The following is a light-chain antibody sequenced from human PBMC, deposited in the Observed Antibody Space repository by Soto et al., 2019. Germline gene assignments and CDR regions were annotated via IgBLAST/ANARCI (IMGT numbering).Light chain of an antibody. CDR1: SSDVGGYNY. CDR3: SSYAGSNNV. CDR2: EVS. Sequence: QSVLTQPPSASGSPGQSVTISCTGTSSDVGGYNYVSWYQQHPGKAPKIMIYEVSKRPSGVPDRFSGSKSVNTASLTVSGLQAEDEADYYCSSYAGSNNVFGTGTKVTVL. J-gene: IGLJ1*01. V-gene: IGLV2-8*01.